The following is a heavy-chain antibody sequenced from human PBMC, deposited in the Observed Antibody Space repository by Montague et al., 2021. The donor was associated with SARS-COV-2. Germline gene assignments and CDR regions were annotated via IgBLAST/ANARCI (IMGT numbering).Heavy chain of an antibody. J-gene: IGHJ6*02. V-gene: IGHV3-23*03. CDR2: VYSGGTTT. Sequence: SLSLSCAASGFTFSSYPMTWVRQAPGKGLEWVSIVYSGGTTTYYADSVKGRFTISRDNSKNTLYLEMNSLRAEDTAIYYCAKDRVPSSSWYDGMDVWGQGTTGIGSS. CDR3: AKDRVPSSSWYDGMDV. D-gene: IGHD6-13*01. CDR1: GFTFSSYP.